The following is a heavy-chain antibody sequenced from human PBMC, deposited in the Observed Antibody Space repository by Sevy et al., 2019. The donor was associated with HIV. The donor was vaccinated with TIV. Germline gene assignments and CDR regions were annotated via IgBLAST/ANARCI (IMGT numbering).Heavy chain of an antibody. CDR2: VSSSSSTI. D-gene: IGHD6-19*01. CDR1: GFTFSSYS. V-gene: IGHV3-48*01. J-gene: IGHJ4*02. CDR3: AKTYSSGRGGFDY. Sequence: GGSLRLSCAASGFTFSSYSMSWVRQAPGKGLEWVSYVSSSSSTIYYADSMKGRFTISRDNANNSLYLQMNSLRAEDTAVYYCAKTYSSGRGGFDYWGQGTLVTVSS.